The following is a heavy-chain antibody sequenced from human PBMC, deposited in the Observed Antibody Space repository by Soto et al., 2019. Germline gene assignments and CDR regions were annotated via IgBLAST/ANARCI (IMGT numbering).Heavy chain of an antibody. V-gene: IGHV3-33*01. D-gene: IGHD3-9*01. CDR1: GFTFSSYG. J-gene: IGHJ6*02. Sequence: QVQLVESGGGVVQPGRSLRLSCAASGFTFSSYGMHWVRQAPGKGLEWVAVIWYDGSNKYYADSVKGRFTISRDNSKNTLYLQMNSLRAEDTAVYYCARAPPHYDILTGPVYGMDVWGQGTTVTVSS. CDR3: ARAPPHYDILTGPVYGMDV. CDR2: IWYDGSNK.